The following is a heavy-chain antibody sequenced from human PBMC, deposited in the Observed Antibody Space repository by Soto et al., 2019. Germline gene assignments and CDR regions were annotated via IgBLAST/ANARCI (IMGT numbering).Heavy chain of an antibody. CDR1: GFTFSSYE. V-gene: IGHV3-48*03. D-gene: IGHD4-17*01. Sequence: PGGSLRLSCAASGFTFSSYEMNWVRQAPGKGLEWVSYISSSGSTIYYADSVKGRFTISRDNAKNSLYLQMNSLRAEGTAVYYCAGLMTTVTTPSWGQGTLVTVSS. J-gene: IGHJ5*02. CDR3: AGLMTTVTTPS. CDR2: ISSSGSTI.